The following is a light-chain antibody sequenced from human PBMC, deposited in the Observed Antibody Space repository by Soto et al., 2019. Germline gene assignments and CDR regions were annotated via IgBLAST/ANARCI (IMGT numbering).Light chain of an antibody. CDR3: SSYTSSSTSYV. J-gene: IGLJ1*01. Sequence: QSVLTHPASVSGSPGQSITISCTRTSSDFGGYNYVSWYQQHPGKAPKLMIYDVSNRPSGVSNRFSGSKSGNTASLTISGLQAEDEADYYCSSYTSSSTSYVFGTGTKVTVL. CDR2: DVS. CDR1: SSDFGGYNY. V-gene: IGLV2-14*01.